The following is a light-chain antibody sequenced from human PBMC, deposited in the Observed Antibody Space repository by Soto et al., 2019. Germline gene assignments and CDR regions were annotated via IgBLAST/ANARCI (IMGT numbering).Light chain of an antibody. J-gene: IGLJ2*01. CDR2: YDS. CDR3: EVWDSSSDPVV. Sequence: SYELTQPPSGSVAPGKPARITCGGNNIGSKSVHWYQQKPGQAPVLVIYYDSDRPSGIPERFSGSNSGNTATLTISRVEAGDEADYYCEVWDSSSDPVVFGGGTKLTVL. CDR1: NIGSKS. V-gene: IGLV3-21*04.